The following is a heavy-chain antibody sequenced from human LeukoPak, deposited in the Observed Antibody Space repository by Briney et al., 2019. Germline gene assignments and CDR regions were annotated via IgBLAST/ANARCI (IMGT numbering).Heavy chain of an antibody. D-gene: IGHD3-16*02. Sequence: PSETLSLTCTVSGGSISSYYWSWIRQPAGKGLEWIGRIYTSGSTNYNPSLKSRVTMSVDTSKNQFSLKLSSVTAADTAVYYCAREVVVVPAALKTYYDYVWGGYRQGSHGGGLDPWGQGTLVTASS. CDR1: GGSISSYY. CDR2: IYTSGST. J-gene: IGHJ5*02. CDR3: AREVVVVPAALKTYYDYVWGGYRQGSHGGGLDP. V-gene: IGHV4-4*07.